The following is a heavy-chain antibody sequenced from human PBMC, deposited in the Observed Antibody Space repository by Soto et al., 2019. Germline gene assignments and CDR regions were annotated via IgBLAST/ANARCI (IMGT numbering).Heavy chain of an antibody. J-gene: IGHJ4*02. CDR3: ARLGGYVSVGYYYLWDS. Sequence: TLSLTCRVSDGSLNSDSSYWGWIRQPPGKGLEWIGVINHSGSTYHNLSLKGRVTMSVDASRNQFSLKLTSMTAADTAVYYCARLGGYVSVGYYYLWDSWGQGTLVTVSS. CDR1: DGSLNSDSSY. V-gene: IGHV4-39*01. D-gene: IGHD3-22*01. CDR2: INHSGST.